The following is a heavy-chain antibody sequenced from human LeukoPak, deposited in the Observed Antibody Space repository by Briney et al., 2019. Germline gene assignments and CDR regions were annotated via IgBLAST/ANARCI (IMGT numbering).Heavy chain of an antibody. J-gene: IGHJ4*02. CDR3: ARVTPKELGYSYGYY. CDR1: GGSISSSSYY. V-gene: IGHV4-39*01. D-gene: IGHD5-18*01. CDR2: SYYSGST. Sequence: SETLSLTCTVSGGSISSSSYYWGWIRQPPGKGLEWIGSSYYSGSTYYNPSLKSRVTISVDTSKNQFSLKLSSVTAADTAVYYCARVTPKELGYSYGYYWGQGTLVTVSS.